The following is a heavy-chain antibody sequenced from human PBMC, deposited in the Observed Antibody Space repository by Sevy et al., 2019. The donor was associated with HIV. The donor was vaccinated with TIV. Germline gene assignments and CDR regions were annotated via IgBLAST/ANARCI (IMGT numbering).Heavy chain of an antibody. CDR3: ARERGQQLVLGSGWFDP. Sequence: ASVKVSCKASGGTFSSYAISWVRQAPGQGLEWMGGIFPIFGTANYAQKFQGRVTITADESTSTAYMELSSLRSEDTAVYYCARERGQQLVLGSGWFDPWGQGTLVTVSS. CDR2: IFPIFGTA. J-gene: IGHJ5*02. CDR1: GGTFSSYA. D-gene: IGHD6-13*01. V-gene: IGHV1-69*13.